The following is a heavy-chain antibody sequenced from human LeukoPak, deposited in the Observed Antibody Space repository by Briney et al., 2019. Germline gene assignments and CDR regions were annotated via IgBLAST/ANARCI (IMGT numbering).Heavy chain of an antibody. V-gene: IGHV3-53*01. Sequence: GGSLRLSCAASGFTFSSYAIHWVRQAPGKGLEWVSIIYSGGTTYYADSVQGRFTISRDNSKNTVYLQMNSLRVEDTAVYYCARDPRTTGKSNYGMDVWGQGTTVTVSS. CDR2: IYSGGTT. J-gene: IGHJ6*02. CDR1: GFTFSSYA. D-gene: IGHD4-17*01. CDR3: ARDPRTTGKSNYGMDV.